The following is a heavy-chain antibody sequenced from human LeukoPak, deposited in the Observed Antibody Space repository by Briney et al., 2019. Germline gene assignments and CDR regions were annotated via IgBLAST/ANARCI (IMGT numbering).Heavy chain of an antibody. CDR1: GFTFSSHA. D-gene: IGHD2-2*01. CDR2: ISGSGDRT. Sequence: GGSLRLSCAVSGFTFSSHAMGWVRQSPGKGLELVSTISGSGDRTFYADSVKGRFTISRDKSKNTLYLHMNSLRADDTALYYCANQPGNYFDYWGQGTLVTVSS. CDR3: ANQPGNYFDY. J-gene: IGHJ4*02. V-gene: IGHV3-23*01.